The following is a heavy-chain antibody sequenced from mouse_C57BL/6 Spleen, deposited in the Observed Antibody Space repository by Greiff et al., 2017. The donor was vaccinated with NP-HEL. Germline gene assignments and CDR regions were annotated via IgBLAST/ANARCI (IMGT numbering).Heavy chain of an antibody. V-gene: IGHV1-82*01. CDR1: GYAFSSSW. CDR2: IYPGDGDT. CDR3: ARERLSKGYSDV. D-gene: IGHD1-3*01. J-gene: IGHJ1*03. Sequence: VKLMESGPELVKPGASVKISCKASGYAFSSSWMNWVKQRPGKGLEWIGRIYPGDGDTNYNGLFKGQATRTANKSSSTAYMQLSSLTSEYSAVYFCARERLSKGYSDVWGTGTTVTVSS.